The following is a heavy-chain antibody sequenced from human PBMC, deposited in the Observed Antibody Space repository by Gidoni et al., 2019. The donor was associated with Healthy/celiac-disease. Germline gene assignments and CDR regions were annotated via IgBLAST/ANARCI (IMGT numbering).Heavy chain of an antibody. CDR3: ARGRCSSTSCYLRNYYYYYYMDV. CDR1: GGSFSGYY. J-gene: IGHJ6*03. V-gene: IGHV4-34*01. Sequence: QVQLQQWGAGLLKPSETLSLTCAVYGGSFSGYYWSWLRQPPGKGLEWIGEINHSGSTNYNPSLKSRVTISVDTSKNQFSLKLSSVTAADTAVYYCARGRCSSTSCYLRNYYYYYYMDVWGKGTTVTVSS. D-gene: IGHD2-2*01. CDR2: INHSGST.